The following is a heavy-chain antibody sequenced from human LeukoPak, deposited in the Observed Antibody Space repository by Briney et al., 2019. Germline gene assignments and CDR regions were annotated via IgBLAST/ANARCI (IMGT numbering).Heavy chain of an antibody. Sequence: SETLSLTCAVYGGSFSGYYWSWIRQPPGKGLEWIGEINHSGSTNYNPSLKSRVTISVDTSKNQFSLKLSSVTAADTAVYYCARGRVIDYWGQGTLVTVCS. CDR1: GGSFSGYY. J-gene: IGHJ4*02. CDR3: ARGRVIDY. D-gene: IGHD4-23*01. CDR2: INHSGST. V-gene: IGHV4-34*01.